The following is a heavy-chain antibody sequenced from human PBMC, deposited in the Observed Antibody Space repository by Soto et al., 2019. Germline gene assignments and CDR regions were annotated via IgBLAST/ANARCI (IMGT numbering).Heavy chain of an antibody. D-gene: IGHD3-10*01. Sequence: QMQLVQSGAEVKKPGSSVKVSCKSSGGTFSSYAISWVRQAPGQGLEWMGGVIPVFGLATYAQKVQGRVTITADKSTNTAYMEVSSLRSEDTAVYYCARGKSYYGSGKGIYDYYSLDVWGQGTTVTVSS. CDR3: ARGKSYYGSGKGIYDYYSLDV. J-gene: IGHJ6*02. V-gene: IGHV1-69*17. CDR2: VIPVFGLA. CDR1: GGTFSSYA.